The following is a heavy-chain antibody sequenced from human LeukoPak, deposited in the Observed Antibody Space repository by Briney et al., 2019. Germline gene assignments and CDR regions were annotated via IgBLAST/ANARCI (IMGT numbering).Heavy chain of an antibody. CDR2: IYSGGST. CDR3: AKSPGSDYSNYGKYGMDV. D-gene: IGHD4-11*01. CDR1: GFTVSSNY. V-gene: IGHV3-53*05. J-gene: IGHJ6*02. Sequence: GGSLRLSCAASGFTVSSNYMSWVRQAPGKGLEWVSVIYSGGSTYYADSVKGRFTISRDNSKNTLYLQMNSLRAEDTAMYYCAKSPGSDYSNYGKYGMDVWGQGTTVTVSS.